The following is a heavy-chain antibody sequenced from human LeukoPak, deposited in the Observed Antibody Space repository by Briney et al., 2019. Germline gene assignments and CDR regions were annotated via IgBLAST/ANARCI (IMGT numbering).Heavy chain of an antibody. CDR2: IYYSGST. D-gene: IGHD1-26*01. V-gene: IGHV4-61*05. Sequence: PSETLSLTCTVSGGSISSSSYYWGWIRQPPGKGLEWIGYIYYSGSTNYNPSLKSRVTISVDTSKNQFSLKLSSVTAADTAVYYCARVVGATGAFDIWGQGTMVTVSS. J-gene: IGHJ3*02. CDR3: ARVVGATGAFDI. CDR1: GGSISSSSYY.